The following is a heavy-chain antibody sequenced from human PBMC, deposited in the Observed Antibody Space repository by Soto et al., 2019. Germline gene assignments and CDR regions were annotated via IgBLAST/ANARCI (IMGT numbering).Heavy chain of an antibody. J-gene: IGHJ3*02. V-gene: IGHV3-15*01. Sequence: EVQLVESGGGLVKPGGSLRLSCAASRFTFNNAWMSWVRQAPGKGLEWVGRIKSKIHGGTTDYAAPVKGRFTISRDDSKNTLNLQMSSLITEDTAVYYCTTIVNYYTSGSQTEDFDIWGQGTMVTVSS. CDR3: TTIVNYYTSGSQTEDFDI. CDR2: IKSKIHGGTT. CDR1: RFTFNNAW. D-gene: IGHD3-10*01.